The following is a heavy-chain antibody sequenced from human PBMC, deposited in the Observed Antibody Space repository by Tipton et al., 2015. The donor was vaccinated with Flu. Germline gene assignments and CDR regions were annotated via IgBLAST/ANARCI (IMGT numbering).Heavy chain of an antibody. CDR1: EYTFTRYY. J-gene: IGHJ5*02. CDR3: ATAPTWDAVVPAARGWFGP. V-gene: IGHV1-46*01. D-gene: IGHD2-2*01. Sequence: QLVQSGAEVKKPGASVRVSYKASEYTFTRYYINWVRQAPGQGLEWMGIINPSGGRTNYAQKFQGRVTMSRDTSTSTVYMELSSLRSVGTAVYFCATAPTWDAVVPAARGWFGPWGPGSLVAVPS. CDR2: INPSGGRT.